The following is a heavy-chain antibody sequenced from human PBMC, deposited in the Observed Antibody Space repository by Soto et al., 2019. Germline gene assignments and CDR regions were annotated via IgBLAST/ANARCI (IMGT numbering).Heavy chain of an antibody. Sequence: QVPLVQSGAEVKKPGSSVKVSCKASGGTFSSYAISWVRQAPGQGLEWMGEIIPIFGTANYAQKFQGRVTITADESTSTSYMELSSLRSEDTAVYYWARDGGGSFFSRHWGQVTLGTFAS. CDR1: GGTFSSYA. D-gene: IGHD3-10*01. CDR3: ARDGGGSFFSRH. J-gene: IGHJ4*02. V-gene: IGHV1-69*01. CDR2: IIPIFGTA.